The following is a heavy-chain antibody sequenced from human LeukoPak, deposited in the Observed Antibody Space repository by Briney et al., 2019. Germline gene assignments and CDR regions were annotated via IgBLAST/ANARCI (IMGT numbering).Heavy chain of an antibody. J-gene: IGHJ4*02. Sequence: GGSLRLSCAASGFTFSNYWMSWVRQAPGKGLEWVANIKQDGSEKYYVDSVKGRLTISRDNAKNSLYLQMDSLRAEDTAVYYCARGLKYYHGSHFDYWGQGTLVTVSS. V-gene: IGHV3-7*01. D-gene: IGHD3-10*01. CDR3: ARGLKYYHGSHFDY. CDR1: GFTFSNYW. CDR2: IKQDGSEK.